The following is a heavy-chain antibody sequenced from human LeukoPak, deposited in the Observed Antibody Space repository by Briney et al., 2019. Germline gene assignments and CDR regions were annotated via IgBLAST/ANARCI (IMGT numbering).Heavy chain of an antibody. V-gene: IGHV3-7*01. J-gene: IGHJ6*02. D-gene: IGHD6-19*01. Sequence: PGGSLRLSCAASGFTFSSYWMSWVRQAPGKGLEWVANIKQDGSGKYYVDSVKGRFTISRDNAKNSLYLQMNSLRAEDTAVYYCARDSPSGYSSGYYGMDVWGQGTTVTVSS. CDR1: GFTFSSYW. CDR2: IKQDGSGK. CDR3: ARDSPSGYSSGYYGMDV.